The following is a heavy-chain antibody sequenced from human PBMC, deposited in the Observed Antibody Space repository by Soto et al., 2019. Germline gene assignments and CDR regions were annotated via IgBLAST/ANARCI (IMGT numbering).Heavy chain of an antibody. D-gene: IGHD6-13*01. V-gene: IGHV3-21*01. Sequence: VGSLRLSCAASGFTFSSYALGWVRQAPGKGLEWVSTISSNSAYIYYTDALRGRFTISRDNAKNSLHLQMNSLRAKDTAVYYCTRDASRDSSARGWFEPWGPGKRVTDSS. J-gene: IGHJ5*02. CDR2: ISSNSAYI. CDR1: GFTFSSYA. CDR3: TRDASRDSSARGWFEP.